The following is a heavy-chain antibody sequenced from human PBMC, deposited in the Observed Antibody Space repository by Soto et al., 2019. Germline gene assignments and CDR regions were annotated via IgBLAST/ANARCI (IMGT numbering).Heavy chain of an antibody. D-gene: IGHD6-19*01. V-gene: IGHV3-7*01. CDR2: IKEDGSEK. J-gene: IGHJ4*02. CDR1: GFIFSKYW. Sequence: EVQLVESGGGLVQPGGSLRLSCAGSGFIFSKYWMSWVRQAPGKGLEWVANIKEDGSEKNNVDSVKGRFTISRDNGQNALFLQMRGLRAEDTGVYYCAGDLLQVAGQGSDYWGQGTLVTVSS. CDR3: AGDLLQVAGQGSDY.